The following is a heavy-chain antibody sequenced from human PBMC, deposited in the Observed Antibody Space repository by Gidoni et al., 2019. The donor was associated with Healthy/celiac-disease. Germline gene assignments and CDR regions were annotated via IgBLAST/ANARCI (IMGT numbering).Heavy chain of an antibody. J-gene: IGHJ4*02. Sequence: VQLQESGPGLVMPSQTLSLTSTVSGGSIRSGAYYWSWIRKPPGQGVEWIGSIYYSGSTYYNPSLKSRVTISVDTSKNQFSRKLSSVTAADTGVYYCARGPYSSSWYRVFDYWGQGTLVTVSS. CDR3: ARGPYSSSWYRVFDY. V-gene: IGHV4-30-4*01. CDR2: IYYSGST. CDR1: GGSIRSGAYY. D-gene: IGHD6-13*01.